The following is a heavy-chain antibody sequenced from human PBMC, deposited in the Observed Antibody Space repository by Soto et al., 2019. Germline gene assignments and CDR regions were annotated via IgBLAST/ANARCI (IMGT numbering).Heavy chain of an antibody. CDR2: ISSTTHYI. CDR3: ARESEDLTSNFDY. V-gene: IGHV3-21*06. CDR1: GFTFTRYS. J-gene: IGHJ4*02. Sequence: GGSLRLSCAASGFTFTRYSMNWVRQAPGKGLEWVSSISSTTHYIYYADSMRGRFTTSRDNAKNAVYLEMNSLRAEDTAVYYCARESEDLTSNFDYWGQGTLVTVS.